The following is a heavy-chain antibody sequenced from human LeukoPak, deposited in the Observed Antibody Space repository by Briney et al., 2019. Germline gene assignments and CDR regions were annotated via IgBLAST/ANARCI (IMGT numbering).Heavy chain of an antibody. J-gene: IGHJ4*02. CDR1: GFTFSSYA. V-gene: IGHV3-30-3*01. D-gene: IGHD3-9*01. CDR2: ISYDGSNK. CDR3: ARGPPVLRYFDWSRGLDY. Sequence: PGRSLRLSCAASGFTFSSYAMHWVRQAPGKGLEWVAVISYDGSNKYYADSVKGRFTISRDNSKNTLYLQMNSLRAEDTAVYYCARGPPVLRYFDWSRGLDYWGQGTLVTVSS.